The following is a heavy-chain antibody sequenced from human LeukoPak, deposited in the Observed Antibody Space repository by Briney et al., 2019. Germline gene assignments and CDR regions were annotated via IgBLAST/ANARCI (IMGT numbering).Heavy chain of an antibody. D-gene: IGHD6-13*01. Sequence: SVKVSCKASGVTFSSYAISGVRQAPGQGLEWMGRIIPIFGTANYAQKLQGRVTITADKSTTTAYMELSSMRSEETAVYYCASSRQEPVPDRIDAFAIWGQGTMVTASS. CDR3: ASSRQEPVPDRIDAFAI. CDR2: IIPIFGTA. V-gene: IGHV1-69*06. CDR1: GVTFSSYA. J-gene: IGHJ3*02.